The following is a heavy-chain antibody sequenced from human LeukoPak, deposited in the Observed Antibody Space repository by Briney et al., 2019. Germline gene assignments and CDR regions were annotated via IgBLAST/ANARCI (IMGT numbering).Heavy chain of an antibody. CDR1: GYTFTGYY. V-gene: IGHV1-2*02. CDR2: INPNSGGT. J-gene: IGHJ4*02. Sequence: ASVKVSCRASGYTFTGYYMHWVRQAPGQGLGWMGWINPNSGGTNYAQKFQGRVTMTRDTSISTAYMELSRLRSDDTAVYYCARGAAYTYYYDSSGYYRHFDYWGQGTLVTVSS. D-gene: IGHD3-22*01. CDR3: ARGAAYTYYYDSSGYYRHFDY.